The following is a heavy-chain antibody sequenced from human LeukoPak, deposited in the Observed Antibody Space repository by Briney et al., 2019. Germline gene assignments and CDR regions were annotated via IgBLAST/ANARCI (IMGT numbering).Heavy chain of an antibody. CDR1: EFTFSSYA. Sequence: GGSLRLSCAASEFTFSSYAMSWVRQAPGKGLEWVSGISGSGGSAYYSDSVKGRFTISRDNSKNTLYLQMNSLRAEDTAIYYCAKDYHDSSLDYFDYWGQGTLVTVSS. D-gene: IGHD3-22*01. V-gene: IGHV3-23*01. CDR2: ISGSGGSA. CDR3: AKDYHDSSLDYFDY. J-gene: IGHJ4*02.